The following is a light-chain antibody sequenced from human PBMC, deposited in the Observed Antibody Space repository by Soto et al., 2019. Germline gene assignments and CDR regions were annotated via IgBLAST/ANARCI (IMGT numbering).Light chain of an antibody. CDR1: QSVSSSY. J-gene: IGKJ2*01. V-gene: IGKV3-20*01. CDR2: GAS. CDR3: QQYGDSPLT. Sequence: EIVLTQSPGILSLSPGERATLSCRASQSVSSSYLAWYQQKPGQAPRLLIYGASSRATGIPDRFSGSGSGTDFTLTISRLEPEDFAVYYCQQYGDSPLTFGQGTKLEI.